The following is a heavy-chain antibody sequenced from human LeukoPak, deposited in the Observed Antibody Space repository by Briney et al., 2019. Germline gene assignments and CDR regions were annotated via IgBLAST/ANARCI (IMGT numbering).Heavy chain of an antibody. CDR3: ARAPGVRYYYYMDV. CDR1: GFTFSSHP. J-gene: IGHJ6*03. V-gene: IGHV3-20*04. Sequence: GGSLRLSCAASGFTFSSHPMSWVRLAPGKGLEWVSGINWNGGSTGYADSVKGRFTISRDNAKNFLYLQMNSLRAEDTALYYCARAPGVRYYYYMDVWGKGTTVTVSS. D-gene: IGHD2-8*01. CDR2: INWNGGST.